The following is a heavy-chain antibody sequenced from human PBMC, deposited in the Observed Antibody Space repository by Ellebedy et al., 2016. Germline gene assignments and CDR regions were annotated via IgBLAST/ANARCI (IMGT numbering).Heavy chain of an antibody. D-gene: IGHD2-21*02. CDR3: ARGEHIVVVTASALDY. V-gene: IGHV3-30*03. Sequence: GGSLRLSCAASGFTFSSYGMHWVRQAPGKGLEWVAVISYDGSNKYYADSVKGRFTISRDNSKNTLYLQMNSLRAEDTAVYYCARGEHIVVVTASALDYWGQGTLVTVSS. J-gene: IGHJ4*02. CDR1: GFTFSSYG. CDR2: ISYDGSNK.